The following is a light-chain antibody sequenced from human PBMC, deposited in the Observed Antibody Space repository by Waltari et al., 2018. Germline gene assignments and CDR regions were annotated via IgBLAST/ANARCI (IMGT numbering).Light chain of an antibody. CDR3: QLWDSDSDHWI. J-gene: IGLJ2*01. Sequence: SYVLTQPPSVSVAPGQTARITLGGANIGYKGVPWYQQKSGQAPVLVVFDENARPSGIPDRISGSKSESTAALTISRVEAGDEADYYCQLWDSDSDHWIFGGGTKLTVL. V-gene: IGLV3-21*02. CDR1: NIGYKG. CDR2: DEN.